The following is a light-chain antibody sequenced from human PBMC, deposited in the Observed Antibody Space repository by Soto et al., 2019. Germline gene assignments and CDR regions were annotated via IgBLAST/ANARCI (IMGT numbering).Light chain of an antibody. CDR2: GAS. J-gene: IGKJ1*01. CDR1: QSVSSN. CDR3: QQYNKWPLT. V-gene: IGKV3-15*01. Sequence: EIVMTQSPATLSVSPGERATLSCRASQSVSSNLAWYQQRPGQAPRLLIYGASTRATGIPAGFSGSGSGTEFTLTISSLQSEDFAVYYCQQYNKWPLTLGQGTKVDIK.